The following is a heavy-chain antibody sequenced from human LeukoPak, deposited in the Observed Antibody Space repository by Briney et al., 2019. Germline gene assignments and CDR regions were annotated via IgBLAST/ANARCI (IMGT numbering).Heavy chain of an antibody. J-gene: IGHJ6*02. CDR2: ISSSSSYI. D-gene: IGHD3-10*01. V-gene: IGHV3-21*01. CDR3: ASNKVRGVIILGYYYGMDV. CDR1: GFTFSSYS. Sequence: GGSLRLSCAASGFTFSSYSMNWVRQAPGKGLEWASSISSSSSYIYYADSVKGRFTISRDNAKNSLYLQMNSLRAEDTAVYYCASNKVRGVIILGYYYGMDVWGQGTTVTVSS.